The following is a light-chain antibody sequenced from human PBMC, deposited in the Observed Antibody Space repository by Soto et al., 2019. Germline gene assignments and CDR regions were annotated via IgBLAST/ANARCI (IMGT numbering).Light chain of an antibody. Sequence: QSALTQPASVSGSPGQSITISCTGTSSDIGSYNRVSWYQQPPGTAPKLIIYEVNNRPSGVPDRFSGSKSGNTASLTISGLQAEDEADYYCLSYGKVFGTGTKVTVL. CDR2: EVN. CDR1: SSDIGSYNR. V-gene: IGLV2-18*02. J-gene: IGLJ1*01. CDR3: LSYGKV.